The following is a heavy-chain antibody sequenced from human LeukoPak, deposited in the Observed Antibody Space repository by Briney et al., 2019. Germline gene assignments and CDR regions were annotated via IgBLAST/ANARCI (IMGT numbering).Heavy chain of an antibody. CDR2: INPNSGGT. Sequence: ASVKLSCKASGYTFTGYYMHLVRHAPAQGHEWMGWINPNSGGTNYAQKFQGWVTMTRDTSISTAYMELSRLRSDDTAVYYCARGYSSGWYYFDYWGQGTLVTVSS. CDR3: ARGYSSGWYYFDY. V-gene: IGHV1-2*04. CDR1: GYTFTGYY. D-gene: IGHD6-19*01. J-gene: IGHJ4*02.